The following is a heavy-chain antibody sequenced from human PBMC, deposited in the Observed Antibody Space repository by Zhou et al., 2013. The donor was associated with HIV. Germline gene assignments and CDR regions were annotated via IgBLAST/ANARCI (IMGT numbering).Heavy chain of an antibody. CDR3: ARGGITGTTQLVHSKEYYYYYMDV. Sequence: QVQLVQSGAEVKKPGSSVKVSCKASGGTFSSYAISWVRQAPGQGLEWMGGIIPIFGTANYAQKFQGRVTITTDESTSTAYMELSSLRSEDTAVYYCARGGITGTTQLVHSKEYYYYYMDVWGKGTTVTVSS. D-gene: IGHD1-7*01. CDR1: GGTFSSYA. CDR2: IIPIFGTA. J-gene: IGHJ6*03. V-gene: IGHV1-69*05.